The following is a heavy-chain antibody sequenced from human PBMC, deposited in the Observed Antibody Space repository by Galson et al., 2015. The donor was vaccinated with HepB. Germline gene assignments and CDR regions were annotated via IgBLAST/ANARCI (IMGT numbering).Heavy chain of an antibody. CDR3: ASVVGTIYYYGMDV. V-gene: IGHV6-1*01. J-gene: IGHJ6*02. Sequence: CAISGDSVSSTTAAWNWIRLSPSRGLEWLGRTYYRSRWYNDYAESVRSRITINPDTSRNQFSLQLKSVTPEDTAVYYCASVVGTIYYYGMDVWGQGTTVIVS. CDR2: TYYRSRWYN. D-gene: IGHD2-15*01. CDR1: GDSVSSTTAA.